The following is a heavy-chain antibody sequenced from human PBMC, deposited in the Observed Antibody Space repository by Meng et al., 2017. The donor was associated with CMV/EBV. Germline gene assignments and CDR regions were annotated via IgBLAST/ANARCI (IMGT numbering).Heavy chain of an antibody. CDR2: ISWNGGTI. V-gene: IGHV3-7*03. Sequence: GGSLRLSCAASGFTFSSFWMSWVRQAPGKGLEGVSGISWNGGTIEYVDSVRGRFTISRDNDRNSVYLLMDSLRLEDTAKYFCVEGTGDDILTGYLDYWGRGVLVTVSS. CDR3: VEGTGDDILTGYLDY. CDR1: GFTFSSFW. J-gene: IGHJ4*02. D-gene: IGHD3-9*01.